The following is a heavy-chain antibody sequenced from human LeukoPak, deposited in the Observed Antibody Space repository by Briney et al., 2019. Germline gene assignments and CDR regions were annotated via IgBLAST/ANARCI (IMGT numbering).Heavy chain of an antibody. CDR3: PRASPRSSSFHY. CDR2: INPNSGGT. V-gene: IGHV1-2*04. D-gene: IGHD6-6*01. J-gene: IGHJ4*02. CDR1: GYTLTELS. Sequence: ASVKVSCKVSGYTLTELSMHWVRQAPGQGLEWMGWINPNSGGTNYAQKFQGWVTMTRDTSISTAYMELSRLRSDDTAVYYCPRASPRSSSFHYSPQGTLFTVSS.